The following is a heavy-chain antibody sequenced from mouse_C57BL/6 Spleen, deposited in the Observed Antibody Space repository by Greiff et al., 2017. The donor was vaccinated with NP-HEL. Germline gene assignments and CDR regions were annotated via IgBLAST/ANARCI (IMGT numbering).Heavy chain of an antibody. J-gene: IGHJ3*01. CDR1: GFSFNTYA. V-gene: IGHV10-1*01. CDR3: VRRHCGSDWFAY. D-gene: IGHD1-1*01. CDR2: IRSKSNNYAT. Sequence: EVQLVESGGGLVQPKGSLKLSCAASGFSFNTYAMNWVRQAPGKGLEWVARIRSKSNNYATYYADSVKDRFTISRDDSESMLYLQMNNLNTEDTAMYYCVRRHCGSDWFAYWGQGTLVTVSA.